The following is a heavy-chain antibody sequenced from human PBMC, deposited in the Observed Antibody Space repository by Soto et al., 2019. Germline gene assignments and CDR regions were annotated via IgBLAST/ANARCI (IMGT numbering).Heavy chain of an antibody. J-gene: IGHJ4*02. CDR3: VRCGSGNWPEL. V-gene: IGHV1-2*02. D-gene: IGHD2-15*01. Sequence: ASVKVSCKASGYTFTYYYMHWVRQCPGHGLGWMGWINANSGGTNYPQKFQGRVTMTRDTSNSTVYMELSSLSSAGTAVYYCVRCGSGNWPELWGRGTLVTVSS. CDR1: GYTFTYYY. CDR2: INANSGGT.